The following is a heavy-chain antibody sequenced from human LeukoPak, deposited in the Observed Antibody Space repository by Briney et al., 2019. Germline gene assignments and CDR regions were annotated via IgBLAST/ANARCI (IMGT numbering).Heavy chain of an antibody. CDR2: ISGSGAGT. CDR3: ARRYGYFDY. D-gene: IGHD3-10*01. CDR1: GFTFSSYA. V-gene: IGHV3-23*01. Sequence: GGSLRLSCAVSGFTFSSYAMNWVRQAPGKGLEWVSGISGSGAGTYYADSVKGRFTISRDNAKNSLYLQMNSLRDEDSAVYYCARRYGYFDYWGQGTLVTVSS. J-gene: IGHJ4*02.